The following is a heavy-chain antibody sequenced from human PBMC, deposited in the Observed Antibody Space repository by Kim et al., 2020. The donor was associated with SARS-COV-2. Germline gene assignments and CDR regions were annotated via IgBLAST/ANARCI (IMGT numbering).Heavy chain of an antibody. V-gene: IGHV4-59*01. CDR2: IYYSGST. Sequence: SETLSLTCTVSGGSISSYYWSWIRQPPGKGLEWIGYIYYSGSTNYNPSLKSRVTISVDTSKNQFSLKLSSVTAADTAVYYCASSGTLDWLLYRGYYFDYWGQGTLVTVSS. CDR1: GGSISSYY. J-gene: IGHJ4*02. CDR3: ASSGTLDWLLYRGYYFDY. D-gene: IGHD3-9*01.